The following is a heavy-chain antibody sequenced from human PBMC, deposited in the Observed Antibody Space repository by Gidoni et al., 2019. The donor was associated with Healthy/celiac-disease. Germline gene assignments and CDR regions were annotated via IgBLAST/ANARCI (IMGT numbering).Heavy chain of an antibody. D-gene: IGHD3-10*01. Sequence: QVQLVESGGGVVQPGRSLRLSCAASVFTFSSYAMHWVRQAPGKGLEWVAVISYDGSNKYYADAVKGRFTISRDNSKNTLYLQMNSLRAEDTAVYYCARPRVGFGTSDAFDIWGQGTMVTVSS. J-gene: IGHJ3*02. CDR1: VFTFSSYA. CDR3: ARPRVGFGTSDAFDI. CDR2: ISYDGSNK. V-gene: IGHV3-30-3*01.